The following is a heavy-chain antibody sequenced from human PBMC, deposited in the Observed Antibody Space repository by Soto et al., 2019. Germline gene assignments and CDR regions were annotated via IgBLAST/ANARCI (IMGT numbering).Heavy chain of an antibody. D-gene: IGHD4-4*01. Sequence: QVQLVESGGGVVQPGRSLRLSCAASGFTFSSYAMHWVRQAPGKGLEWVAVISYDGSNKYYADSGKGRFTISRDNSKNTLVLQMNSLRAEETAVYCCARVGRLHHFGYWGQGTLVTVSS. J-gene: IGHJ4*02. CDR3: ARVGRLHHFGY. CDR2: ISYDGSNK. CDR1: GFTFSSYA. V-gene: IGHV3-30-3*01.